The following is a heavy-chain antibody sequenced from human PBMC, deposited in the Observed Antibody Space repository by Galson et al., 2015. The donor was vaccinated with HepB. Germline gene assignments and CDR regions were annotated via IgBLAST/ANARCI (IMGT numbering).Heavy chain of an antibody. D-gene: IGHD7-27*01. CDR2: IIPILGIA. Sequence: SVKVSCKASGGTFSSYAISWVRQAPGQGLEWMGRIIPILGIANYAQKFQGRVTITADKSTSTAYMELSSLRSEDTAVYYCARDGDPAPMGYMDVWGKGTTVTVSS. J-gene: IGHJ6*03. V-gene: IGHV1-69*04. CDR3: ARDGDPAPMGYMDV. CDR1: GGTFSSYA.